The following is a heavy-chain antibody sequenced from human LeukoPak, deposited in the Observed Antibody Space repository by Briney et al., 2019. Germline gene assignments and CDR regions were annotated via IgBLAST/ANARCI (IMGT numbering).Heavy chain of an antibody. Sequence: SETLSLTCAVYGGSFSGYYWSWIRQPPGKGLEWIGEINHSGSTNYNPSLKSRVTISVDTSKNQFSLKLSSVTAADTAMYYCARQAGSGSYHGPGDYWGQGTLVTVSS. CDR1: GGSFSGYY. V-gene: IGHV4-34*01. J-gene: IGHJ4*02. CDR3: ARQAGSGSYHGPGDY. D-gene: IGHD1-26*01. CDR2: INHSGST.